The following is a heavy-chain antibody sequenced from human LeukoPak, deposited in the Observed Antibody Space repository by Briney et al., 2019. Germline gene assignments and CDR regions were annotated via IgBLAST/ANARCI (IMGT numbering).Heavy chain of an antibody. J-gene: IGHJ5*02. D-gene: IGHD1-26*01. CDR2: IKQDGSEK. CDR1: GFTFSSYW. Sequence: PGGSLRLSCAASGFTFSSYWMSWVRQAPGKGLEWVANIKQDGSEKYYVDSVKGRFTISRDNAKNSLYLQMNSLRAEDTAVYYCARDRETKRGFWFDPWGQGTLVTVSS. V-gene: IGHV3-7*01. CDR3: ARDRETKRGFWFDP.